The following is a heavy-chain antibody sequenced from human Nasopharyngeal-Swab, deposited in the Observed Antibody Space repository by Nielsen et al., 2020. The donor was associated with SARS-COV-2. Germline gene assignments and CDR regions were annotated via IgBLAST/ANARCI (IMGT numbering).Heavy chain of an antibody. CDR1: GLTFSSYW. J-gene: IGHJ6*02. CDR2: INSDGSST. CDR3: ARDGVLYYYGMDV. D-gene: IGHD6-13*01. V-gene: IGHV3-74*01. Sequence: GGSLRLSCAASGLTFSSYWMHWVRQAPGKGLVWVSRINSDGSSTSYADSVKGRFTISRDNAKNTLYLQMNSLRAEDTAVYYCARDGVLYYYGMDVWGQGTTVTVSS.